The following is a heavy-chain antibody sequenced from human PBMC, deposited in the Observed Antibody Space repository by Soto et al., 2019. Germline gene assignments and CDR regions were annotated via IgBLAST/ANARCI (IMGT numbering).Heavy chain of an antibody. V-gene: IGHV3-30*04. CDR1: GFTFSSYA. CDR3: GRPRELYTGHDAFHI. D-gene: IGHD1-26*01. CDR2: LSYDGSHI. J-gene: IGHJ3*02. Sequence: QVQLVESGGGVVQPGRSLRLSCAASGFTFSSYAMHWVRQAPGKGLEWVAVLSYDGSHIHYADSVRGRLTISRDNSKNTLYLQMNSLKPDVTSVYQCGRPRELYTGHDAFHIWGLGTMVTVSS.